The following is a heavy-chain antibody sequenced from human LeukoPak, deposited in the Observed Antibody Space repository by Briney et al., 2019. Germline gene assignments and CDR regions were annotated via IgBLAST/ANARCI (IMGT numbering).Heavy chain of an antibody. CDR1: GFTLSSYA. CDR2: ISGSGAST. J-gene: IGHJ4*02. CDR3: ATGLYEDSAYYLVY. V-gene: IGHV3-23*01. D-gene: IGHD3-22*01. Sequence: PGGSLRLSCAASGFTLSSYAMNWVRQAPGKGLEWVSIISGSGASTYNTDSVKGRFTISRDDSRNTLYLQMNSLRAEDTALYYCATGLYEDSAYYLVYWGQGTLVTVSS.